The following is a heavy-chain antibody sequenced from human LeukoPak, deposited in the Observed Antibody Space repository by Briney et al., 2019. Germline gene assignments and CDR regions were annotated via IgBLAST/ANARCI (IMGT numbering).Heavy chain of an antibody. Sequence: PGGSLRLPCTASEFTFSSYAMTWVRRAPGKGLGWFSTISGEGRNTVYADSVKGRFTISRDNSKNTPYRQMNIRRPEDTSLYYCTMETHTQDWYQGYWGKGTLVTVSS. CDR2: ISGEGRNT. D-gene: IGHD3/OR15-3a*01. V-gene: IGHV3-23*01. CDR1: EFTFSSYA. J-gene: IGHJ4*01. CDR3: TMETHTQDWYQGY.